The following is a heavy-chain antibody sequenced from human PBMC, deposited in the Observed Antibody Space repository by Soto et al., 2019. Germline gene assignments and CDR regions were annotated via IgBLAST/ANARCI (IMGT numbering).Heavy chain of an antibody. CDR2: IIPIFGTA. V-gene: IGHV1-69*13. CDR1: GGTFSSYA. CDR3: ARDHWGYCSSNSCLSPWFDP. J-gene: IGHJ5*02. Sequence: SVKVSFKASGGTFSSYAISWGRQAPGQGREWMGGIIPIFGTANYAQKFQGRVTITADESTSTAYMELSSLRSEDTAVYYCARDHWGYCSSNSCLSPWFDPWGQGTLVTVSS. D-gene: IGHD2-2*01.